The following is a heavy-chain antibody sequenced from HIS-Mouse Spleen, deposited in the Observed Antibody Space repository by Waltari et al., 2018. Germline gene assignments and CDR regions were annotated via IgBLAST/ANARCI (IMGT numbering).Heavy chain of an antibody. CDR3: ARRTGEGGAFDI. V-gene: IGHV3-21*01. CDR1: GFTFSSYS. Sequence: EVQLVESGGGLVKPGGSLRLSCAASGFTFSSYSMNWVRQAPGKGMEWFSSISSSSSYIYYADAVKGRFTISRDNAKNSLYLQMNSLRAEDTAVYYCARRTGEGGAFDIWGQGTMVTVSS. J-gene: IGHJ3*02. CDR2: ISSSSSYI. D-gene: IGHD7-27*01.